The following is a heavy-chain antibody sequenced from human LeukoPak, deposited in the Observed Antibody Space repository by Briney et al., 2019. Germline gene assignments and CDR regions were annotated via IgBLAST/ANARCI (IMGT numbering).Heavy chain of an antibody. D-gene: IGHD6-13*01. CDR1: GGSFSSHY. Sequence: SETLSLTCGVSGGSFSSHYWTWIRQPPGKGLEWMGYIYYSGSTNYNPSLKSRVTISVDTSKNQFSLKLSSVTAADTAVYYCASETRIAAAGWSDAFDIWGQGTMVTVSS. J-gene: IGHJ3*02. CDR2: IYYSGST. CDR3: ASETRIAAAGWSDAFDI. V-gene: IGHV4-59*08.